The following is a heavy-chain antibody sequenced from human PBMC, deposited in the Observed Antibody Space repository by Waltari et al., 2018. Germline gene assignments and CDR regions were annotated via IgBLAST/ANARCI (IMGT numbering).Heavy chain of an antibody. CDR3: ARGRFVTAGS. D-gene: IGHD2-21*02. Sequence: VQLQQWGAGLLKPSETLSLTCAVYGGSFTGYYWNWIRQPPGKGLEWIGEIDHSRSTNYNPSLQSRVTISIDTSKNQFSLNLTSMTAADTAVYYCARGRFVTAGSWGQGTLVTVSS. V-gene: IGHV4-34*02. J-gene: IGHJ5*02. CDR1: GGSFTGYY. CDR2: IDHSRST.